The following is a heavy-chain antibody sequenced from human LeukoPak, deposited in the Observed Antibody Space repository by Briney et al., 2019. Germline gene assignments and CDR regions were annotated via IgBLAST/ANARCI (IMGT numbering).Heavy chain of an antibody. CDR2: IYYSGST. V-gene: IGHV4-59*01. CDR1: GGSISSYY. J-gene: IGHJ4*02. Sequence: SETLSLTCTVSGGSISSYYWSWIRQPPGKGLEWIGYIYYSGSTNYNPSLKSRVTISVDTSKNQFSLKLSSVTAADTAVYYCARGGVLRYFDWLSEYYFDYWGQGTLVTASS. CDR3: ARGGVLRYFDWLSEYYFDY. D-gene: IGHD3-9*01.